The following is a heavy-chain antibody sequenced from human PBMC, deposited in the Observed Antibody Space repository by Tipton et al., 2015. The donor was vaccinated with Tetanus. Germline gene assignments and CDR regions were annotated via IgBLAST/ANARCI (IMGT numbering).Heavy chain of an antibody. D-gene: IGHD6-19*01. J-gene: IGHJ6*02. CDR2: IYYSGST. CDR3: ARAEYSSGWFSTDRDYYYGMDV. V-gene: IGHV4-59*02. CDR1: GDSVSRNY. Sequence: TLSLTCTVSGDSVSRNYWSWIRQPPGKGLEWIGYIYYSGSTNYNPSLKSRVTISVDTSKNQFSLKLSSVTAADTAVYYCARAEYSSGWFSTDRDYYYGMDVWGQGTTVTVSS.